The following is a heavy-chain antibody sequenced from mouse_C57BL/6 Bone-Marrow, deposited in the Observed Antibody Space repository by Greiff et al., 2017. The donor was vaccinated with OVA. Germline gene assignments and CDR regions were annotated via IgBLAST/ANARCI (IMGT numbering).Heavy chain of an antibody. CDR3: ARWGYGSPAWFAY. CDR1: LHLHKLW. Sequence: ELSWQGFWLHLHKLWYKLGEAENWTGLEWIGEIYPRSGNTYYNEKFKGKATLTADKSSSTAYMELRSLTSEDSAVYFCARWGYGSPAWFAYWGQGTLVTVSA. V-gene: IGHV1-81*01. CDR2: IYPRSGNT. D-gene: IGHD1-1*01. J-gene: IGHJ3*01.